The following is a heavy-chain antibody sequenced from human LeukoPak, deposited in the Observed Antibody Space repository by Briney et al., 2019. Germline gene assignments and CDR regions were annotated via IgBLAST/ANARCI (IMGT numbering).Heavy chain of an antibody. CDR3: ARARRDYYYMDV. J-gene: IGHJ6*03. CDR2: INPNSGGT. CDR1: GYTFTGYY. V-gene: IGHV1-2*02. Sequence: ASVKVSCKASGYTFTGYYIHWVRQAPGQGLEWMGWINPNSGGTNYAQKFQGRVTMTRDTSISTAYMELSRLRSDDTAVYYCARARRDYYYMDVWGKGTTVTVSS.